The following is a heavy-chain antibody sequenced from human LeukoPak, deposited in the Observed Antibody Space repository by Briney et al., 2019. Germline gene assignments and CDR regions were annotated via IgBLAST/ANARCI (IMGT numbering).Heavy chain of an antibody. CDR1: GYTFTSYD. V-gene: IGHV7-4-1*02. D-gene: IGHD3-22*01. CDR2: INTNTGNP. J-gene: IGHJ3*02. Sequence: ASVKVSCKASGYTFTSYDINWVRQAPGQGLEWMGWINTNTGNPTYAQGFTGRFVFSLDTSVSTAYLQISSLKAEDTAVYYCARAESYYYDSSGYAFDIWGQGTMVTVSS. CDR3: ARAESYYYDSSGYAFDI.